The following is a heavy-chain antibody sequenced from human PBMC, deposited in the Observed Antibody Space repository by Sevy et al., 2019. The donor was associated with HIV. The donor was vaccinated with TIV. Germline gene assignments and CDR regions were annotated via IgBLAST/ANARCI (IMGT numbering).Heavy chain of an antibody. D-gene: IGHD3-3*01. V-gene: IGHV3-21*01. CDR3: AREEGFLEWLLSYFDY. CDR2: ISSSSSYI. CDR1: GFTFSSYS. J-gene: IGHJ4*02. Sequence: GGSLRLSCAASGFTFSSYSMNWVRQAPGKGLEWVSSISSSSSYIDYADSVKGRFTISRDNAKNSLYLQMNSLRAEDTAVYYCAREEGFLEWLLSYFDYWGQGTLVTVSS.